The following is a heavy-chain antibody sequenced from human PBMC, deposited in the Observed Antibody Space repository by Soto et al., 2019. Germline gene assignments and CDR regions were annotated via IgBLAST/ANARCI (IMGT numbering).Heavy chain of an antibody. CDR2: ISGDGDST. CDR3: ARRYAFSSNYQYFHMDV. Sequence: EVQLVESGGGLVQPGGTLRVSCAASGFTFSHYAIHWVRQAPGKGLEYVSAISGDGDSTYYANSVKGRFTISRDNSKNTLYLQMASLREEDIAVYDCARRYAFSSNYQYFHMDVWGKGTTVTVSS. D-gene: IGHD2-8*01. CDR1: GFTFSHYA. J-gene: IGHJ6*03. V-gene: IGHV3-64*01.